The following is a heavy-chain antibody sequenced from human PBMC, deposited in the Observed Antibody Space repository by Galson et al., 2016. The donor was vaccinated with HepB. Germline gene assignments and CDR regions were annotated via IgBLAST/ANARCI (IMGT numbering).Heavy chain of an antibody. CDR2: ISGSGGST. Sequence: SLRLSCAASGFTFSSYAMSWVRQAPGKGLEWVSAISGSGGSTYYADSVKGRFTISRDNSKNTLYLQMNSLKTEDTAVYYCTTETLDTATWETPSFDYWGQGALVTVSS. J-gene: IGHJ4*02. CDR3: TTETLDTATWETPSFDY. CDR1: GFTFSSYA. D-gene: IGHD5-18*01. V-gene: IGHV3-23*01.